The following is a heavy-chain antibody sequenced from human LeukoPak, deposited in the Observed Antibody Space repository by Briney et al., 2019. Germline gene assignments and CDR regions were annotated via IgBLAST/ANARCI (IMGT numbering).Heavy chain of an antibody. CDR3: ARDLPFLGAIDAFDI. J-gene: IGHJ3*02. Sequence: GGSLRLSCAASGFTFSSYAMSWVRQAPGKGLEWVSSISSSSSYIYYADSVKGRFTISRDNAKNSLYLQMNSLRAEDTAVYYCARDLPFLGAIDAFDIWGLGTMVTVSS. D-gene: IGHD1-26*01. CDR2: ISSSSSYI. CDR1: GFTFSSYA. V-gene: IGHV3-21*01.